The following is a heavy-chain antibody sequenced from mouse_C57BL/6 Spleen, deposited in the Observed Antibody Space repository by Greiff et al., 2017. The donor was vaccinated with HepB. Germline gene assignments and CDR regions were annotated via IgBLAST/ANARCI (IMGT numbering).Heavy chain of an antibody. V-gene: IGHV1-82*01. J-gene: IGHJ2*01. D-gene: IGHD1-1*01. CDR2: IYPGDGDT. CDR1: GYAFSSSW. CDR3: ARGYYGSSCGYFGY. Sequence: VQLQQSGPELVKPGASVKISCKASGYAFSSSWMNWVKQRPGKGLEWIGRIYPGDGDTNYNGKFKGKATLTADKSSSTAYMQLSSLTSEASAVYFCARGYYGSSCGYFGYWGQGTTLTVSS.